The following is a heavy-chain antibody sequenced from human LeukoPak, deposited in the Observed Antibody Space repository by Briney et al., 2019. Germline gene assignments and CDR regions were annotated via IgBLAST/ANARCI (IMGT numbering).Heavy chain of an antibody. D-gene: IGHD3-16*02. V-gene: IGHV3-48*03. J-gene: IGHJ4*02. CDR1: GFTFSSYE. Sequence: PGPSLRPSCSPSGFTFSSYEISSVRQAPRKWLEWVSYISISGSTIYYADSVKGRFTISRDNAKNSLYLQLNSLSAEDTAVYYCARESDDYVWGSYRYSRSVDYWGQGTLVTVSS. CDR2: ISISGSTI. CDR3: ARESDDYVWGSYRYSRSVDY.